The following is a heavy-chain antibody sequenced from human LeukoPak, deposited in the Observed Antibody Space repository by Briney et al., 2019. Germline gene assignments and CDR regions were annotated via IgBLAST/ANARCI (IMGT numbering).Heavy chain of an antibody. V-gene: IGHV4-59*08. J-gene: IGHJ6*03. Sequence: SETLSLTCTVSGGSIGTYYWSWVRQSPGKGLEWIGYIYVTGNRYNPYLQSRVTISVDTSRDQFFLKMSSVTAADTAVYYCARHIGGGIEDMDVWGKGTKVTVSS. D-gene: IGHD3-16*02. CDR1: GGSIGTYY. CDR3: ARHIGGGIEDMDV. CDR2: IYVTGN.